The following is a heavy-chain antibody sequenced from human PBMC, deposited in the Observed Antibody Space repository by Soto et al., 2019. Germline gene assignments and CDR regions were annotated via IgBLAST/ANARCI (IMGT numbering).Heavy chain of an antibody. CDR3: ARRAWDSYYAIDV. CDR2: ISYDGSDK. D-gene: IGHD3-22*01. Sequence: VQLVESGGGEVQPGRSLRLSCAASGFTYTDFALHWVRQAPGKGLEWVAIISYDGSDKYYADSVKGRFAISRDNPKNTLYLEMNSLRTADTAVYFCARRAWDSYYAIDVWGQGTTVTVFS. J-gene: IGHJ6*02. V-gene: IGHV3-30*09. CDR1: GFTYTDFA.